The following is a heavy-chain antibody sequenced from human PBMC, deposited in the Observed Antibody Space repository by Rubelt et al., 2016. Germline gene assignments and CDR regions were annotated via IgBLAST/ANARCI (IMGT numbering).Heavy chain of an antibody. CDR1: GFTFSNAW. Sequence: EVQLVESGGGLVKPGGSLRLSCAASGFTFSNAWMNWVRQAPGKGLEWVGRIKSKTDGGTTDYAAPVKGRFTKSKDDSKNTLYLQMNSLKTEDTAVYYCTTDTAMDNDFDYWGQGTLVTVSS. CDR2: IKSKTDGGTT. CDR3: TTDTAMDNDFDY. J-gene: IGHJ4*02. D-gene: IGHD5-18*01. V-gene: IGHV3-15*07.